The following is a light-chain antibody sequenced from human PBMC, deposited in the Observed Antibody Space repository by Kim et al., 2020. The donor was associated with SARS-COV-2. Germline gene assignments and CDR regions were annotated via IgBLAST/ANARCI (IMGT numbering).Light chain of an antibody. CDR1: SSDVGGYNY. CDR2: DVN. CDR3: CSYAGSYV. J-gene: IGLJ1*01. V-gene: IGLV2-11*01. Sequence: QSALTQPRSVSGSPGQSVTISCTGTSSDVGGYNYVSWYQQHPGKAPKLMIYDVNKRPSGVPDRFSGSQSGNTASLTISGLQAEDEADYYCCSYAGSYVFGTGTNVTVL.